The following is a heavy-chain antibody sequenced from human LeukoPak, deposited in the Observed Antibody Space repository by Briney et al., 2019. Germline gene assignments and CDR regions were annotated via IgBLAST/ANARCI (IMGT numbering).Heavy chain of an antibody. J-gene: IGHJ4*02. Sequence: GGSLRLSCAASGFTFSKYWMLWVRQAPGKGLESVSRINADGTVTTYADSVKGRFTVSRDNADNTMLLQMNSVRDEDTAVYYCATKQWLAPPPDSWGQGTPVTVSS. CDR2: INADGTVT. CDR1: GFTFSKYW. D-gene: IGHD6-19*01. CDR3: ATKQWLAPPPDS. V-gene: IGHV3-74*01.